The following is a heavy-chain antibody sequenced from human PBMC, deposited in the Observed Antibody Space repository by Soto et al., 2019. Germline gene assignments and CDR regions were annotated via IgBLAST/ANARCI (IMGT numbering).Heavy chain of an antibody. CDR2: IYYSGST. CDR3: ARNRLYNWNYGTWFDY. Sequence: SETLSLTCTVSGGSISSGGYYWSWIRQHPGKGLEWIGYIYYSGSTYYNPSLKSRVTISVDTSKNQFSLKLSSVTAADTAVYYCARNRLYNWNYGTWFDYWGQGTLVTVSS. V-gene: IGHV4-31*03. CDR1: GGSISSGGYY. J-gene: IGHJ5*01. D-gene: IGHD1-7*01.